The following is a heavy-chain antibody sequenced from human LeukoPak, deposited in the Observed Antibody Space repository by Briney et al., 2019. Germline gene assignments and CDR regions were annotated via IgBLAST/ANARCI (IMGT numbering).Heavy chain of an antibody. CDR3: AKGDTYYYDSSGYFG. J-gene: IGHJ4*02. D-gene: IGHD3-22*01. V-gene: IGHV3-23*01. CDR1: GFTLSSYA. CDR2: ISGSGGST. Sequence: GGSLRLSCAASGFTLSSYAMSWVRQAPGKGLEWVSAISGSGGSTYYADSVKGRFTISRDNSKNTLYLQMNSLRAEDTAVYYCAKGDTYYYDSSGYFGWGQGTLVTVSS.